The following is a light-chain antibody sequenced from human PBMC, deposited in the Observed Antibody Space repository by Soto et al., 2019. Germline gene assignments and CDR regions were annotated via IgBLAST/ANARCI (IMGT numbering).Light chain of an antibody. J-gene: IGLJ2*01. CDR3: TSYTGSRSLVV. CDR2: EVS. CDR1: SSDIGSYNY. Sequence: QSVLTQPASVSASPGQSITISCTGTSSDIGSYNYVSWYRHHPGKAPRLMIYEVSHRPSGICHRFSGSKSGNTASLTISGLLAEDEGYYSCTSYTGSRSLVVFGGGTKLTVL. V-gene: IGLV2-14*01.